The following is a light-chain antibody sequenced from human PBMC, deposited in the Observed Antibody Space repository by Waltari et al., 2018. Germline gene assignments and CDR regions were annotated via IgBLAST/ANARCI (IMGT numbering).Light chain of an antibody. CDR3: SSYAGSSTYV. J-gene: IGLJ1*01. V-gene: IGLV2-8*01. CDR2: EVT. CDR1: SGDVGNYNS. Sequence: QSALTQPPSASGSPGQSVTVSCTGTSGDVGNYNSVSWYQQYPGNAPQLSIYEVTKRPSGVPDRFSDSKSGNTASLTVSGLRAEDEADYYCSSYAGSSTYVFGSGTKVTVL.